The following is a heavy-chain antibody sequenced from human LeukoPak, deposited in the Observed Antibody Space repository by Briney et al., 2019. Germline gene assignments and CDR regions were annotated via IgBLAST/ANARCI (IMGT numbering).Heavy chain of an antibody. V-gene: IGHV4-59*01. CDR3: ARGNTYYYDFDY. CDR2: IYFSGNT. Sequence: PPETLSLTCTVSGGSISSYYWSWIRQPPGKGLEWIGYIYFSGNTNYNPSLKSRVTISVDTSKNQFSLKLSSVTAADTAVYYCARGNTYYYDFDYWGQGTLVTVSS. D-gene: IGHD3-10*01. J-gene: IGHJ4*02. CDR1: GGSISSYY.